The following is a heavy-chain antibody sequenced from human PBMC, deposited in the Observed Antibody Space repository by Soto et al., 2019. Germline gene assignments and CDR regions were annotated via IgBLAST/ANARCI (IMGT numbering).Heavy chain of an antibody. D-gene: IGHD3-16*01. CDR2: IYYSGST. Sequence: QLQLQESGPGLVKPSETLSLTCTVSGGSISSSSYYWGWIRQPPGKGLEWIGSIYYSGSTYYNPSLKSRVTISVDTSKNQFSLKLSSVTAADTAVYYCARLEYDYIWGSQKIFDYWGQGTLVTVSS. CDR3: ARLEYDYIWGSQKIFDY. J-gene: IGHJ4*02. CDR1: GGSISSSSYY. V-gene: IGHV4-39*01.